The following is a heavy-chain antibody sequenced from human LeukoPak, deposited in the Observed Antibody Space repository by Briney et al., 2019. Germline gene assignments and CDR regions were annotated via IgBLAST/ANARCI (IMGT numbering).Heavy chain of an antibody. V-gene: IGHV3-30-3*01. J-gene: IGHJ4*02. CDR3: ASPRADCGDYFDY. CDR1: GFTFSSYA. Sequence: GGSLRLSCAASGFTFSSYAMHWVRQAPGKGLEWVAVISYDGSNKYYADSVKGRFTISRDNSKNTLYLQMNSLRAEDMAVYYCASPRADCGDYFDYWGQGTLVTVSS. D-gene: IGHD4-17*01. CDR2: ISYDGSNK.